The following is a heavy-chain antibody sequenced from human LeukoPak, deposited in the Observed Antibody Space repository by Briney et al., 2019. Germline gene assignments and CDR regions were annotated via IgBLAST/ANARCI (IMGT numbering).Heavy chain of an antibody. CDR2: IYSGGST. J-gene: IGHJ3*02. V-gene: IGHV3-53*01. CDR1: GFTVSSNY. D-gene: IGHD4/OR15-4a*01. Sequence: GGSLRLSCAASGFTVSSNYMSWVRQAPGKGLEWVSVIYSGGSTYYADSVKGRFTISTDNPKNTLYLQMNSLRAEDTAVYYCARRANDAFDIWGQGTMVTVSS. CDR3: ARRANDAFDI.